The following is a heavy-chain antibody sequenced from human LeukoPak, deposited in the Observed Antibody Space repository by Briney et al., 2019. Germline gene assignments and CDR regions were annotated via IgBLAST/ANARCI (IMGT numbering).Heavy chain of an antibody. CDR3: ARDWDYGDYYFDY. CDR2: IYTSGST. Sequence: NPSETLSLTCTVSGGSISSYYWSWIRQAAGKGLEWIGRIYTSGSTNYNPSLKSRVTMSVDTSKNQFSLKLSSVTAADTAVYYCARDWDYGDYYFDYWGQGTLVTVSS. CDR1: GGSISSYY. D-gene: IGHD4-17*01. V-gene: IGHV4-4*07. J-gene: IGHJ4*02.